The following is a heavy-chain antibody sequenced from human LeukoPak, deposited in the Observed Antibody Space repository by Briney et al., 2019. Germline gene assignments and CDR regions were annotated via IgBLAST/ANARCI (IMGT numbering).Heavy chain of an antibody. CDR2: ISGSGGST. V-gene: IGHV3-23*01. Sequence: GGSLRLSSAASGFTFSSYAMSWVRQAPGKGLEWVSAISGSGGSTYYADSVKGRFTISRDNSKNTLYLQMNSLRAEDTAVYYCAKDDYDFWSGYYGSGPFDYWGQGTLVTVSS. D-gene: IGHD3-3*01. CDR1: GFTFSSYA. CDR3: AKDDYDFWSGYYGSGPFDY. J-gene: IGHJ4*02.